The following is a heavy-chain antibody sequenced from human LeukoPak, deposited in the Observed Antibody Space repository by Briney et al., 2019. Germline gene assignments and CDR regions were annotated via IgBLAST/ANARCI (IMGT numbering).Heavy chain of an antibody. Sequence: SETLSLTCTVSGGSISSDYWSWIRQPPGKGLEWIGYIYYRGSTNYNPSLKSRVTISVDTSKNQFSLKLSSVTAADTAVYYCARLSGYSSGHYYSDYWGQGTLVTVSS. CDR1: GGSISSDY. CDR3: ARLSGYSSGHYYSDY. D-gene: IGHD3-22*01. J-gene: IGHJ4*02. CDR2: IYYRGST. V-gene: IGHV4-59*01.